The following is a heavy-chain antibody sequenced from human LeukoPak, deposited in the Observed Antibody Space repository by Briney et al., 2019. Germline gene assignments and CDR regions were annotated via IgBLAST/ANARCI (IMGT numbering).Heavy chain of an antibody. D-gene: IGHD5-24*01. Sequence: ASVKVSCKASGYSFTTYGISWVRQAPGQGLEWMGWISANNNNTDNVQKLQGRITMSRDTSTSTVYMELSSLRSEDTAFYYCATDHSMANTAWWFDPWGQGTLVTVSS. CDR3: ATDHSMANTAWWFDP. J-gene: IGHJ5*02. CDR2: ISANNNNT. CDR1: GYSFTTYG. V-gene: IGHV1-18*01.